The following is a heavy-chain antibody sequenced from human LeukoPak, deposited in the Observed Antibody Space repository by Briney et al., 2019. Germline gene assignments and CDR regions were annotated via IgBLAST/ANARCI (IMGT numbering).Heavy chain of an antibody. CDR3: ARAARPDIVSVPTGVATDY. CDR1: GGTFSSFA. CDR2: IVPIFGTT. D-gene: IGHD5/OR15-5a*01. J-gene: IGHJ4*02. Sequence: ASVKVSCTASGGTFSSFALSWVRQAPGQGLEWMGGIVPIFGTTTYAQQFQGRVTITTDESPSTAYMELTSLTSEDTAVYYCARAARPDIVSVPTGVATDYWGQGTLVTVSS. V-gene: IGHV1-69*05.